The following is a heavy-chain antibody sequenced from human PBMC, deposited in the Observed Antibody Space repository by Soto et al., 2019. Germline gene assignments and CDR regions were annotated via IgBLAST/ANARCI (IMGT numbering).Heavy chain of an antibody. V-gene: IGHV1-69*13. CDR2: IIPIFGTA. D-gene: IGHD3-22*01. CDR3: ARELSSGYYYGPKLLYGMDV. Sequence: ASVKVSCKASGGTFSSYAISWVRQAPGQGLEWMGGIIPIFGTANYAQKFQGRVTITADESTSTAYMELSSLRSEDTAVYYCARELSSGYYYGPKLLYGMDVWGQGTTVTVSS. CDR1: GGTFSSYA. J-gene: IGHJ6*02.